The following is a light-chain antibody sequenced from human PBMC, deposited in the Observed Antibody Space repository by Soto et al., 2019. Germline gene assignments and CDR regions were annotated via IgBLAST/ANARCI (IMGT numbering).Light chain of an antibody. CDR1: RSVRSSH. CDR3: QQYGTLPFT. V-gene: IGKV3-20*01. CDR2: GAS. Sequence: ENVLTQSPGTLSLSPGEGATLSCRASRSVRSSHLAWYQQKPGQAPRLLIYGASSRATGIPDRFSGSGSGTDFTLSISRLEPEDFAVYYCQQYGTLPFTFGPGTKVDIK. J-gene: IGKJ3*01.